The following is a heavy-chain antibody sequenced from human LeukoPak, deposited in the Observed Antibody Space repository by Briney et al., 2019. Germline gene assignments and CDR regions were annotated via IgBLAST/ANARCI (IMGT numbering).Heavy chain of an antibody. V-gene: IGHV5-51*01. CDR3: ARQNGTVSTPDS. CDR1: GYSFTNYW. CDR2: IYPGDSDA. J-gene: IGHJ4*02. Sequence: GESLKISCKGSGYSFTNYWIGWVRQMPGKGLEWMGIIYPGDSDARYSPSFRGQVTTSADKSISTAYLQWSSLKASDTAIYYCARQNGTVSTPDSWGQGTLVTVSS. D-gene: IGHD4-17*01.